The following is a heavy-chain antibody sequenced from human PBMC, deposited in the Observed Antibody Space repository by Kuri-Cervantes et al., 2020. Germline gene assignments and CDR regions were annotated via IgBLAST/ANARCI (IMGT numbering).Heavy chain of an antibody. CDR3: ARDRATVTTETKPRRHGMDV. Sequence: GGSLRLSCAASGFTFSSYAMSWVRQAPGKGLEWVSAISGSGGSTYYADSVEGRFTISRDNSKNTLYLQMNSLRAEDTAVYYCARDRATVTTETKPRRHGMDVWGQGTTVTVSS. V-gene: IGHV3-23*01. CDR2: ISGSGGST. J-gene: IGHJ6*02. D-gene: IGHD4-17*01. CDR1: GFTFSSYA.